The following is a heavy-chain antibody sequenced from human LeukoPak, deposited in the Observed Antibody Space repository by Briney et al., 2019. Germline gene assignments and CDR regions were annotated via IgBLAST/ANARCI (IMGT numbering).Heavy chain of an antibody. CDR2: IKQDGSEK. Sequence: PGGSLRLSCAAPGFTFSSYWMSWVRQAPGKGLEWVANIKQDGSEKYYVDSVKGRFTISRDNAKNSLYLQMNSLRAEDTAVYYCARGGTYDIWGQGTRVTVSS. CDR3: ARGGTYDI. V-gene: IGHV3-7*01. J-gene: IGHJ3*02. CDR1: GFTFSSYW.